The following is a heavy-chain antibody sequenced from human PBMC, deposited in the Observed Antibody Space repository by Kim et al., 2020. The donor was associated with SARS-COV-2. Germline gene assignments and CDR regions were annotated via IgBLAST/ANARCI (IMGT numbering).Heavy chain of an antibody. Sequence: GGSLRLSCAASGFTFSSYAMHWVRQAPGKGLEWVAVISCDGSNTYYADSVKGRFTISRDNSKNTLYLQMNSLRAEDTAVYYCARVGWSSGWYRLNYYYGMDVWGQGTTVTVSS. V-gene: IGHV3-33*05. CDR1: GFTFSSYA. CDR3: ARVGWSSGWYRLNYYYGMDV. J-gene: IGHJ6*02. D-gene: IGHD6-19*01. CDR2: ISCDGSNT.